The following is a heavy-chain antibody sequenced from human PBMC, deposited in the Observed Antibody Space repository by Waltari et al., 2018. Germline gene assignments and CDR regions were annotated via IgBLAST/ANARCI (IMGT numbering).Heavy chain of an antibody. V-gene: IGHV4-61*02. J-gene: IGHJ4*02. D-gene: IGHD1-26*01. CDR3: ASSPYSGSYHGGYYFDY. CDR1: GGSISSGSYY. Sequence: QVQLQESGPGLVKPSQTLSLTCTVSGGSISSGSYYWSWIRQPPGKGLEWIGRIYTSGSTNYNPSLKSRVTISVDTSKNQFSLKLSSVTAADTAVYYCASSPYSGSYHGGYYFDYWGQGTLVTVSS. CDR2: IYTSGST.